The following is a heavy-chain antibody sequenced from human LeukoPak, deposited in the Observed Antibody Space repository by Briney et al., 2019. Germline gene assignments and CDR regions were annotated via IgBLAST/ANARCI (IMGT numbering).Heavy chain of an antibody. CDR3: VRELHGLLSIRDGGFDY. CDR2: IYYDGTT. V-gene: IGHV4-39*07. CDR1: GGFLTNNNYY. D-gene: IGHD3-3*02. J-gene: IGHJ4*02. Sequence: PSETLSLTCSVSGGFLTNNNYYWAWIRQAPGKGLEWIGSIYYDGTTYYTPSLTLKSRVTMSIDTSKNQFSLKVTPVTAADTAVYYCVRELHGLLSIRDGGFDYWGQGILVTVSS.